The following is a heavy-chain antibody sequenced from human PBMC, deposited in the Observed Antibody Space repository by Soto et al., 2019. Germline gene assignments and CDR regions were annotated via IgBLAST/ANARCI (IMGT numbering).Heavy chain of an antibody. CDR2: ISAYNGNT. CDR1: GYTFTSYG. CDR3: AISGYCTNGVCPYYYGMDV. Sequence: QVQLMQSGAEVKKPGASVKVSCQASGYTFTSYGITWVRQAPGQGLEWMGWISAYNGNTNYAQKLQGRVTMTTDTSTITAYMELRSLRSDDTAVYYCAISGYCTNGVCPYYYGMDVWGQGTTVTVSS. D-gene: IGHD2-8*01. J-gene: IGHJ6*02. V-gene: IGHV1-18*01.